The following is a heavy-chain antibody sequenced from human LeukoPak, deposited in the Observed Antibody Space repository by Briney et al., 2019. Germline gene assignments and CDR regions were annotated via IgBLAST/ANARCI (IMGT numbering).Heavy chain of an antibody. V-gene: IGHV2-70*11. J-gene: IGHJ4*02. Sequence: SGPALVKPTQTVTLTCAFSGFSLDTSGMCVIWIRQPPGKALEWLARIDWDDDKYYTTSLKTRLTISKDTSKNQVVLTMTNMDPVDTATYYCARATPPNRGYYFDYWGQGTLVTVSS. CDR1: GFSLDTSGMC. CDR3: ARATPPNRGYYFDY. D-gene: IGHD3-22*01. CDR2: IDWDDDK.